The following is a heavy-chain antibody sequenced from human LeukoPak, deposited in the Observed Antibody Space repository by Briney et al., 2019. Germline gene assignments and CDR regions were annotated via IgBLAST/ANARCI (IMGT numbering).Heavy chain of an antibody. CDR1: GFTFSTSA. CDR2: IFPSGGEI. Sequence: GGSLRLSCAASGFTFSTSAMILVRQPPGQGLEWVSSIFPSGGEIHFADSVRGRFTISRDNSQSTLSLQMNSLRAEDTAIYYCATYRQVLLPFESWGQGTLVTVSS. V-gene: IGHV3-23*01. J-gene: IGHJ4*02. D-gene: IGHD2-8*02. CDR3: ATYRQVLLPFES.